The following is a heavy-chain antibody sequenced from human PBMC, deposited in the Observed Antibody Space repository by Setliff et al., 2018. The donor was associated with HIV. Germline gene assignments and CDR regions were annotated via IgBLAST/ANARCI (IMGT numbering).Heavy chain of an antibody. CDR3: VRAPPGIQLLASTNGPYYFDY. Sequence: SETLSLTCTVSGGSLSFSYWSWIRQPPGKGLEWIGTMFYSGSTYYNPSLRSRITISVDTSKNQFFLNITSVTAADTAVYYCVRAPPGIQLLASTNGPYYFDYWGHGTLVTVSS. D-gene: IGHD1-1*01. CDR1: GGSLSFSY. J-gene: IGHJ4*01. CDR2: MFYSGST. V-gene: IGHV4-59*08.